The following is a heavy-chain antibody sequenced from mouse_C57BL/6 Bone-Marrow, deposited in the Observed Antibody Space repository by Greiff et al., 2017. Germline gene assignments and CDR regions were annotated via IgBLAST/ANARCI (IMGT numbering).Heavy chain of an antibody. J-gene: IGHJ1*03. CDR2: IYPGSGST. D-gene: IGHD1-1*01. CDR3: ARSVVVATYWYFDV. V-gene: IGHV1-55*01. Sequence: VQLQQPGAELVKPGASVKMSCKASGYTFTSYWITWVKQRPGQGLEWIGDIYPGSGSTNYNEKFKSKATLTVDTSSSPAYMQLSSLTYEDSAVYYCARSVVVATYWYFDVWGTGTTVTVSS. CDR1: GYTFTSYW.